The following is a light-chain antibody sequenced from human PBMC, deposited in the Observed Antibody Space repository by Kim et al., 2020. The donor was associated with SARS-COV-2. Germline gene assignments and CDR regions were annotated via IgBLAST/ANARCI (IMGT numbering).Light chain of an antibody. CDR3: QVWDSSSDLNWV. CDR1: NIESKS. V-gene: IGLV3-21*04. J-gene: IGLJ3*02. CDR2: YDS. Sequence: PGKTARIPCGGNNIESKSVHGYQQKPGQAPVLVIYYDSDRPSGIPERFSGSNSGNTATLTISRVEAGDEADYYCQVWDSSSDLNWVFGGGTQLTVL.